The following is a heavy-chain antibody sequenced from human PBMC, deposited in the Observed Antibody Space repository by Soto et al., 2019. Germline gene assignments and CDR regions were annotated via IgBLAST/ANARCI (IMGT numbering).Heavy chain of an antibody. J-gene: IGHJ4*01. CDR3: AKVMWDDVTQYYFYY. Sequence: GGSLRLSCAASGFTFSRHGMSWVRQAPEKGLEWVSAITGSGGSTYYADSVKGRFTISRDNSKNTLYLQMNSLIAEDTAVYYCAKVMWDDVTQYYFYYRGQRTVVPVSA. CDR2: ITGSGGST. D-gene: IGHD1-26*01. CDR1: GFTFSRHG. V-gene: IGHV3-23*01.